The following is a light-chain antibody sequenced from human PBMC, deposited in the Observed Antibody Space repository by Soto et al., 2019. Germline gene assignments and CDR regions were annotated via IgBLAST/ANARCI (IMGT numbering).Light chain of an antibody. CDR3: QRYNNWPLT. J-gene: IGKJ4*01. V-gene: IGKV3-15*01. CDR1: QSVSSSY. CDR2: DTS. Sequence: EIVLTQSPGTLSLSPGERATLSCRASQSVSSSYLAWYQQKPGQAPSLLIYDTSTRATGVPARFSGSRSGTEFTLTINSLQSEDFAVYYCQRYNNWPLTFGGGTKVDIK.